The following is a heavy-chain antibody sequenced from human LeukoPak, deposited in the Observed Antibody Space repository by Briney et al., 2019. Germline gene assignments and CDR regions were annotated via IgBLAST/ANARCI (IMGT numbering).Heavy chain of an antibody. J-gene: IGHJ6*03. V-gene: IGHV1-69*05. Sequence: SVKVSCKATGATFSSYAISWVRQAPGQRLEWMGRIIPIFGTANYAQKFQGRVTITTDESTSTAYMELSSLRSEDTAVYYCARDLARGYSYGLHYMHVWGKGTTVTVSS. CDR2: IIPIFGTA. D-gene: IGHD5-18*01. CDR1: GATFSSYA. CDR3: ARDLARGYSYGLHYMHV.